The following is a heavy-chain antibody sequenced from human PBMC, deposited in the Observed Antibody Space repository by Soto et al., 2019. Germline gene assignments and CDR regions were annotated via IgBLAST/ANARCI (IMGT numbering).Heavy chain of an antibody. CDR3: ARESFDFWSGYYYYYYGMDV. D-gene: IGHD3-3*01. CDR1: GYTFTGYY. CDR2: INPNSGGT. V-gene: IGHV1-2*02. J-gene: IGHJ6*02. Sequence: ASVKVSFKASGYTFTGYYMHWVRQAPGQGLEWMGWINPNSGGTNYAQKFQGRVTMTRDTSISTAYMELSRLRSDDTAVYYCARESFDFWSGYYYYYYGMDVWGQGTTVTVSS.